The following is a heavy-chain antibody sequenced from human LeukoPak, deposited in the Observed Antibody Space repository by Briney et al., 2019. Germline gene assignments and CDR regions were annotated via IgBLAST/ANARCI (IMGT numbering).Heavy chain of an antibody. V-gene: IGHV4-34*01. CDR3: ARVPEYYDSSFFDY. J-gene: IGHJ4*02. Sequence: GSLRLSCAVSGFTFSSYEMNWVRQPPGKGLEWIGEINHSGSTNYNPSLKSRVTISVDTSKNQFSLKLSSVTAADTAVYYCARVPEYYDSSFFDYWGQGTLVTVSS. CDR2: INHSGST. D-gene: IGHD3-22*01. CDR1: GFTFSSYE.